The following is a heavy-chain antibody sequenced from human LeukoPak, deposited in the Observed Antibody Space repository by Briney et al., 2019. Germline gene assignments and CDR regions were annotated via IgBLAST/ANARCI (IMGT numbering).Heavy chain of an antibody. J-gene: IGHJ4*02. CDR2: ISGSGGST. CDR1: GFTSSNYA. D-gene: IGHD3-22*01. V-gene: IGHV3-23*01. CDR3: AKGYDSSGFVR. Sequence: GGSLRLSCAASGFTSSNYAMSWVRQAPGKGLEWVSAISGSGGSTSYADSVKGRFTISRDNSKNTLYLQMNSLRAEDTAVYYCAKGYDSSGFVRWGQGTLVTVSS.